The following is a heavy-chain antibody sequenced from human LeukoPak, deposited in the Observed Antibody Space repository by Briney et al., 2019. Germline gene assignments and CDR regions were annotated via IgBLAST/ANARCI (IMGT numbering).Heavy chain of an antibody. D-gene: IGHD1-26*01. V-gene: IGHV1-2*06. CDR1: GYTFTGYY. J-gene: IGHJ3*02. CDR2: INPNSGGT. CDR3: ARKYPLPRGSYSVDDAFDI. Sequence: EASVKVSCKASGYTFTGYYMHWVRQAPGQGLEWMGRINPNSGGTNYAQKFQGRVTMTRDTPISTAYMELSRLRSDDTAVYYCARKYPLPRGSYSVDDAFDIWGQGTMVTVSS.